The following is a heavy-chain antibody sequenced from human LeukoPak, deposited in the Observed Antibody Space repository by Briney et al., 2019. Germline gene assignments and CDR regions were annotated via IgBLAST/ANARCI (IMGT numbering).Heavy chain of an antibody. CDR3: ATYRQVLLPFES. Sequence: GGSLRLSCAASGFTFNRYNMNWVRQAPGKGLEWVSSIFPSGSEIHYADSVRGRFTISRDNSKNTLSLQMNSLRAEDTAIYYCATYRQVLLPFESWGQGTLVTVSS. CDR1: GFTFNRYN. J-gene: IGHJ4*02. V-gene: IGHV3-23*01. CDR2: IFPSGSEI. D-gene: IGHD2-8*02.